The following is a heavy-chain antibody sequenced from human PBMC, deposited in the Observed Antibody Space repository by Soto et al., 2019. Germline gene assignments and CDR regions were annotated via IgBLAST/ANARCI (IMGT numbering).Heavy chain of an antibody. J-gene: IGHJ3*02. CDR3: ARTWLAGGTPADAFDI. D-gene: IGHD2-15*01. V-gene: IGHV4-38-2*01. CDR1: ASSISSAYF. Sequence: SETLSLTCAVSASSISSAYFWGWIRQPPGKGLEWIATIFHTGGTYYNPSLKSRVTISVDTSNNQFSLRPNSVTAADTALYFCARTWLAGGTPADAFDIWGQGTMVTVSS. CDR2: IFHTGGT.